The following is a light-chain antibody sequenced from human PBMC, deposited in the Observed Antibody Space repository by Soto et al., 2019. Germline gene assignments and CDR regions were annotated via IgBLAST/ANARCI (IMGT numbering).Light chain of an antibody. CDR1: QDISGS. CDR2: ATS. V-gene: IGKV1-12*01. J-gene: IGKJ5*01. CDR3: QQGNSFPIT. Sequence: DIQMTQSPSSVSTSVGDRVTITCRASQDISGSLAWYQKKPGKAPTLLIFATSTLHSGVPSRFSGSKSGTDFTLTISSLQPEDSAIYFCQQGNSFPITFGQGTRLEI.